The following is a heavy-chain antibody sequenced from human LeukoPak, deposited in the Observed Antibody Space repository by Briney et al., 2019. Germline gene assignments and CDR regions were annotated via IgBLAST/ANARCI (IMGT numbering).Heavy chain of an antibody. Sequence: PGGSLRLSCAASEFTFSNYGMHWVRQAPGKGLEWVAVIWHDGSNKYYADSVKGRFTISRDNSKNTLYLQKNSLRAEDTAVYYCATSPAVADPFDYWGQGTLVTVSS. V-gene: IGHV3-33*01. D-gene: IGHD6-19*01. J-gene: IGHJ4*02. CDR3: ATSPAVADPFDY. CDR1: EFTFSNYG. CDR2: IWHDGSNK.